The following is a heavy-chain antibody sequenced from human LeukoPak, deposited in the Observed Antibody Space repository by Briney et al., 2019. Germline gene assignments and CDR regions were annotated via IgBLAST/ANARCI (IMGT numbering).Heavy chain of an antibody. J-gene: IGHJ3*01. V-gene: IGHV4-38-2*01. D-gene: IGHD3-22*01. CDR3: ARMGVSYYYDSSTYYPVAFDV. CDR2: LFHSGSI. Sequence: PSETLPLTCAVSGYSLRGGHYGGWLRQSPGKGLEWIATLFHSGSIYDNPYLKSRVTLSVDTSKNQFSLKLNSVTAADTAVYYCARMGVSYYYDSSTYYPVAFDVWGQGTMVTVSS. CDR1: GYSLRGGHY.